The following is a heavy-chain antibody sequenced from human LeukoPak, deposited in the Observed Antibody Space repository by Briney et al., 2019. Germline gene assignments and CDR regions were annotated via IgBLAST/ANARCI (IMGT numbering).Heavy chain of an antibody. Sequence: GGSLRLSCAASGFTFSSYWMSWVRQAPGKGLEWVANIKQDGSEKYYVDSVKGRFTISRDNAKNSLYLQMDSLKTEDTAVYYCTGNYYGSGSYADFDYWGQGTLVTVSS. D-gene: IGHD3-10*01. CDR1: GFTFSSYW. CDR2: IKQDGSEK. J-gene: IGHJ4*02. V-gene: IGHV3-7*03. CDR3: TGNYYGSGSYADFDY.